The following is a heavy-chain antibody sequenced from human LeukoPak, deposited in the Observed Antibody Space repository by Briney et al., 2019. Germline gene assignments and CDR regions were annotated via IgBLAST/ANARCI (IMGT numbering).Heavy chain of an antibody. D-gene: IGHD3-10*01. CDR2: IYYSGGA. V-gene: IGHV4-59*13. Sequence: SETLSLTCTVSGGSIGSYYWNWIRQSPGKGLEWIGYIYYSGGANYNPPLKSRVTISVDKSKNQFSLKLTSVTAADTAVYYCASVDRRGDYFDYWGQGTLVTVSS. CDR1: GGSIGSYY. J-gene: IGHJ4*02. CDR3: ASVDRRGDYFDY.